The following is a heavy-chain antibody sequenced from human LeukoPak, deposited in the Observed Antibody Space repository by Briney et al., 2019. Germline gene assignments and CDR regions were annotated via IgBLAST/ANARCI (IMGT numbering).Heavy chain of an antibody. J-gene: IGHJ5*02. Sequence: PSETLSLTCTVSGGSISSYYWSWIRQPPGKALEWLALIYWTDEKRYSPSLKTRLTVTKDTSKNQVVLTLTNLDPVDTATYFCAHSKGGSYFNWFDPWGPGTQVTVSS. CDR3: AHSKGGSYFNWFDP. V-gene: IGHV2-5*01. CDR1: GGSISSYYW. CDR2: IYWTDEK. D-gene: IGHD1-26*01.